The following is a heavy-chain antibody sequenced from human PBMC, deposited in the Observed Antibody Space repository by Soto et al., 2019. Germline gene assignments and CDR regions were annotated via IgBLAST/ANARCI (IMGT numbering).Heavy chain of an antibody. CDR1: GFTFTSSA. CDR2: IVVGSGNT. J-gene: IGHJ6*02. CDR3: AGGYCSGVSCYSGGYYYYGMDV. V-gene: IGHV1-58*01. Sequence: GASVKVSCKASGFTFTSSAVQWVRQARGQRLEWIGWIVVGSGNTNYAQKFQERVTITRDMSTSTAYMELSSLRSEDTAVYYCAGGYCSGVSCYSGGYYYYGMDVWGQGTTVTVSS. D-gene: IGHD2-15*01.